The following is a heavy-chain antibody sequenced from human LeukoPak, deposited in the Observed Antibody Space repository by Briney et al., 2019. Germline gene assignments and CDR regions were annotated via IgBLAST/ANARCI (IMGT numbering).Heavy chain of an antibody. J-gene: IGHJ4*02. CDR2: ISAYNGNT. D-gene: IGHD1/OR15-1a*01. CDR3: ARVNRDNDY. CDR1: GYPFIGNY. V-gene: IGHV1-18*04. Sequence: GASVKVSCKASGYPFIGNYIHWVRQAPGQGLEWMGWISAYNGNTNYAQKLQGRVTMTTDTSTSTAYMELRSLRSDDTAVYYCARVNRDNDYWGQGTLVTVSS.